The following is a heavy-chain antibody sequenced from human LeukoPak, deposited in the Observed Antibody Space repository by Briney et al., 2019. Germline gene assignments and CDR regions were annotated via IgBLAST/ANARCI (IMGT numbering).Heavy chain of an antibody. J-gene: IGHJ4*02. Sequence: SGTLSLTCAVSGVSISSNLWWTWVRQPPGKGLEWIAEIHHSGSINYNPSLKSRVTISVDKAKNQFSLNLNSVTAADTAVYFCTRVSIHGDSDYWGQGTLVTVSS. CDR1: GVSISSNLW. CDR2: IHHSGSI. V-gene: IGHV4-4*02. CDR3: TRVSIHGDSDY.